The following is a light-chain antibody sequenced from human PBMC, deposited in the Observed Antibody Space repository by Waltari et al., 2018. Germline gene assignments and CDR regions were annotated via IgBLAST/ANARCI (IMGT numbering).Light chain of an antibody. V-gene: IGLV3-1*01. CDR1: KVGDKY. CDR2: QDT. J-gene: IGLJ2*01. CDR3: QAWDISTYHVV. Sequence: SYELTQPPSVSVSPGQTALITCSGDKVGDKYACWYQQKPGQSPVVVLYQDTKRPSGIPERFSGSNSGNTATLTISGTQAMDEADYYCQAWDISTYHVVFGGGTKLTVL.